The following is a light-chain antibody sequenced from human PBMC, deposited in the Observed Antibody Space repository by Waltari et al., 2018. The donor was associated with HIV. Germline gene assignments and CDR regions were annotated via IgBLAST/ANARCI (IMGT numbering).Light chain of an antibody. Sequence: QSVLTQPPSASGTPGQRVPTSCSGSSPNIGSNTVNWYHQLPVTAPKLLIYSNNQRPSGVPDRFSGSKSGTSASLAISGLQSEDEADYYCAAWDDSLNGRVFGGGTKLTVL. J-gene: IGLJ3*02. CDR1: SPNIGSNT. CDR2: SNN. CDR3: AAWDDSLNGRV. V-gene: IGLV1-44*01.